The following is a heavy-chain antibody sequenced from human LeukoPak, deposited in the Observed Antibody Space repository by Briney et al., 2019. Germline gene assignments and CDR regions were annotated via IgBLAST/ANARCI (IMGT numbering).Heavy chain of an antibody. J-gene: IGHJ5*02. V-gene: IGHV4-34*01. CDR3: ARHGVVTWFDP. D-gene: IGHD3-16*01. CDR2: INHSGST. CDR1: GGSFSGYY. Sequence: TSETLSLTCAVYGGSFSGYYWSWIRQPPGKGLEWIGEINHSGSTNYNPSLKSRVIMSVDTSKNQFSVKLRSVTTADTAVYYCARHGVVTWFDPWGQGTLVTVSS.